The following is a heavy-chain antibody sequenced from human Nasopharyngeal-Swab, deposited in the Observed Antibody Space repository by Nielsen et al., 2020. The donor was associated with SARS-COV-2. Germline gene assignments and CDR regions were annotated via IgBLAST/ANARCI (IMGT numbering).Heavy chain of an antibody. D-gene: IGHD3-22*01. V-gene: IGHV3-30-3*01. CDR3: AREPTDDSSGPLDY. CDR1: GFTFSSYA. J-gene: IGHJ4*02. CDR2: ISYDGSNK. Sequence: GGSLRLSCAASGFTFSSYAMHWVRQAPGKGLERVAVISYDGSNKYYADSVKGRFTISRDNSKNTLYLQMNSLRAEDTAVYYCAREPTDDSSGPLDYWGQGTLVTVSS.